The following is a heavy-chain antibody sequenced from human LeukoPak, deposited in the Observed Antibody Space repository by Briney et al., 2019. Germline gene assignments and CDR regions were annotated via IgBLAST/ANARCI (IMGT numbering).Heavy chain of an antibody. V-gene: IGHV1-69*13. CDR3: ASSDGDGSYWYFDL. Sequence: GASVKVSCKASGYTFTGYGISWVRQAPGHGLEWMGGIIPIFGTANYAQKFQGRVTITADESTSTAYMELSSLRSEDTAVYYCASSDGDGSYWYFDLWGRGTLVTVSS. CDR2: IIPIFGTA. D-gene: IGHD4-17*01. J-gene: IGHJ2*01. CDR1: GYTFTGYG.